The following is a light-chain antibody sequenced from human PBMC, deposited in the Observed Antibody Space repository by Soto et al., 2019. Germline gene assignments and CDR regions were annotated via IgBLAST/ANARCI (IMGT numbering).Light chain of an antibody. V-gene: IGKV1-5*01. CDR1: QSTSIW. Sequence: SQMTQSPSTLAAAVGDRVTVTFGASQSTSIWLAWYQQKPGQAPKLLIYHASNLGSGVPSRFFGSGSGTEFTLIISSLQPDDFATYYCQQYNSYPWTFGQGTKVDI. CDR3: QQYNSYPWT. CDR2: HAS. J-gene: IGKJ1*01.